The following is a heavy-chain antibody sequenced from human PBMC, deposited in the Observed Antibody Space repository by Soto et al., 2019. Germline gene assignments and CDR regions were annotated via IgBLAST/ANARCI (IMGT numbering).Heavy chain of an antibody. CDR2: INSDGSTT. Sequence: EVRLVESGGGLVQPGGSLRLSCATSGFTFSSRWMHWVRQAPGKGLVWVSYINSDGSTTTYADSVKGRFTISRANAKNPVYLQMNSLRVDDTAVYYCARDTSYITDYWGQGNLVTGSS. V-gene: IGHV3-74*01. CDR1: GFTFSSRW. D-gene: IGHD2-2*01. J-gene: IGHJ4*02. CDR3: ARDTSYITDY.